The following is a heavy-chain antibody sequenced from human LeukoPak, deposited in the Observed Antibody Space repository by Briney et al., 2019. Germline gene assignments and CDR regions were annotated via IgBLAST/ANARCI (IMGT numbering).Heavy chain of an antibody. J-gene: IGHJ6*03. D-gene: IGHD3-3*01. CDR3: ARSSDFWSGYPKAPYYYYYMDV. Sequence: GESLKISCKGSGYSFTSYWIVWVRQMPGKGLEWMGIIYPGDSDTRYSPSFQGQVTLSADKSISPAYLQWSSLKASDTAMYYCARSSDFWSGYPKAPYYYYYMDVWGKGTTVTVSS. CDR1: GYSFTSYW. CDR2: IYPGDSDT. V-gene: IGHV5-51*01.